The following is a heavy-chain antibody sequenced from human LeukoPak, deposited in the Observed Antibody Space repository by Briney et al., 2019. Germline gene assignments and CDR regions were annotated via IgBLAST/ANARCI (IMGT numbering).Heavy chain of an antibody. V-gene: IGHV1-18*01. CDR1: GYSFTSYG. D-gene: IGHD4-11*01. CDR3: AREGQPTTVTAGNWFDP. Sequence: GESLKISCKGSGYSFTSYGISWVRQAPGQGLEWMGWISAYNGNTNYAQKLQGRVTMTTDTSTSTAYMELRSLRSDDTAVYYCAREGQPTTVTAGNWFDPWGQGTLVTVSS. CDR2: ISAYNGNT. J-gene: IGHJ5*02.